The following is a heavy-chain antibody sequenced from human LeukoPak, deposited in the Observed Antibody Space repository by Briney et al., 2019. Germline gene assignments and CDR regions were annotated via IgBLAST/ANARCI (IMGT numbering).Heavy chain of an antibody. J-gene: IGHJ4*02. Sequence: SETLSLTCGVYGGSFSGYFLSWIRQPPGKGLEWIGEINNSGSTNYNPSLKSRVTISVDTSKNHFSLKVTSVTAADTAVHYCARGRWNGDSEYWGQGTLVTVSS. CDR2: INNSGST. D-gene: IGHD1-1*01. CDR3: ARGRWNGDSEY. V-gene: IGHV4-34*01. CDR1: GGSFSGYF.